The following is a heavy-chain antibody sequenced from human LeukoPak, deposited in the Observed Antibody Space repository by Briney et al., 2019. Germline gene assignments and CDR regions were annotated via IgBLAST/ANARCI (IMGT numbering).Heavy chain of an antibody. CDR1: GYAISSGYF. J-gene: IGHJ5*02. V-gene: IGHV4-38-2*02. D-gene: IGHD6-13*01. Sequence: SETLSLTCSVSGYAISSGYFWGWIRQPRGKGLEWIGTIYHSGSTYYNLSLKSRVTISVDTSKNQFSLKLSSVTAADTAVYYCARGYSSSWYFNWFDPWGQGTLVTVSS. CDR2: IYHSGST. CDR3: ARGYSSSWYFNWFDP.